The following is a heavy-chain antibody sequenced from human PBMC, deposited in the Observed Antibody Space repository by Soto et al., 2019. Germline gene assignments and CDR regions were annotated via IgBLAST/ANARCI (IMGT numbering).Heavy chain of an antibody. D-gene: IGHD6-19*01. CDR1: GGSISGYY. J-gene: IGHJ4*02. Sequence: QVQLQEAGPGLVKPSETLSLTCTVSGGSISGYYWSWIRQPPGKGLEWIGYIYYSGTTNYNPSLKIRVTISVDTSKNQFSRNLSSVTAADTAVYYCATLGSVLRSSGWYYFDYWGQGTLVTVSA. V-gene: IGHV4-59*08. CDR2: IYYSGTT. CDR3: ATLGSVLRSSGWYYFDY.